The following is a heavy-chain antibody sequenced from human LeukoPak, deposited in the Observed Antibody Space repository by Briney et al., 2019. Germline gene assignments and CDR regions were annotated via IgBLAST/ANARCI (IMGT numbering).Heavy chain of an antibody. J-gene: IGHJ4*02. CDR3: AREGIYCVNGVCYLDY. Sequence: GGSLRLSCAASGFKFDDYGMSWVRQAPGKGLEWVSGISWNGGNTGYADSVKGRFTISRDNAKNSLFLQVNSLRADDTAFYYCAREGIYCVNGVCYLDYWGQGTLVTVSS. CDR1: GFKFDDYG. D-gene: IGHD2-8*01. V-gene: IGHV3-20*04. CDR2: ISWNGGNT.